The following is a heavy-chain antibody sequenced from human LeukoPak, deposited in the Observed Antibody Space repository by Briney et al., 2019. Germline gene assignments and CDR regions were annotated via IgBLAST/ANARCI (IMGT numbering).Heavy chain of an antibody. CDR1: GGSISSYY. CDR2: IYYSGST. V-gene: IGHV4-59*01. J-gene: IGHJ5*02. CDR3: ARLAAAGTRWFDP. Sequence: SETLSLTCTVSGGSISSYYWSWIRQPPGKGLEWIGYIYYSGSTNYNPPLKSRVTISVDTSKNQFSLKLSSVTAADTAVYYCARLAAAGTRWFDPWGQGTLVTVSS. D-gene: IGHD6-13*01.